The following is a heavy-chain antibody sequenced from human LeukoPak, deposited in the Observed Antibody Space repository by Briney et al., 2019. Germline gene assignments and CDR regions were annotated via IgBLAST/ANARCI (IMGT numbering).Heavy chain of an antibody. Sequence: PGGSLRLSCAASGFTFSSYWMHWVRQAPGKGLVWVSRINRDGSSTNYADSVKGRFTISRDNAKNSLYLQMNSLRAEDTAVYYCAELGITMIGGVWGKGTTVTISS. D-gene: IGHD3-10*02. V-gene: IGHV3-74*01. CDR1: GFTFSSYW. J-gene: IGHJ6*04. CDR2: INRDGSST. CDR3: AELGITMIGGV.